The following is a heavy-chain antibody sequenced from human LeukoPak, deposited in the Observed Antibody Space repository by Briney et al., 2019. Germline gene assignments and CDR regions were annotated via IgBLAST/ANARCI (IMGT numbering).Heavy chain of an antibody. CDR3: AKTMVRGLYYFDQ. J-gene: IGHJ4*02. D-gene: IGHD3-10*01. CDR2: IYYTGTT. V-gene: IGHV4-39*07. Sequence: SETLSLTCTVSGGSISSPTYNWGWIRQPPGKGLEWIGSIYYTGTTNYNPSLKSRVTISVDTSRNQFFLILSSVTAADTAVYYCAKTMVRGLYYFDQWGQGTLVTVSS. CDR1: GGSISSPTYN.